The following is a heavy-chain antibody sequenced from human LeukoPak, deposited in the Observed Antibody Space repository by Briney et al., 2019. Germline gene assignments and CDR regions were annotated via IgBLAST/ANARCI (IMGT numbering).Heavy chain of an antibody. CDR1: GYSFTSYW. CDR3: ARNGDYPLDAFDI. Sequence: GESLKISCKGSGYSFTSYWIGWVRPMPGKGLEWMGIIYPGDSDTRYSPSFQGQVTISADKSISTAYLQWSSLKASDTAMYYCARNGDYPLDAFDIWGQGTMVTVSS. V-gene: IGHV5-51*01. D-gene: IGHD4-17*01. CDR2: IYPGDSDT. J-gene: IGHJ3*02.